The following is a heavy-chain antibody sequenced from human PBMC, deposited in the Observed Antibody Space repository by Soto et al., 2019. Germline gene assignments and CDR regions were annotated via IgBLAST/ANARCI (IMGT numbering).Heavy chain of an antibody. J-gene: IGHJ6*02. CDR1: GFTFSSYG. CDR3: VRDRLDYYYDSSGYTGGMDV. Sequence: QVQLVESGGGVVQPGRSLRLSCAASGFTFSSYGMHWVRQAPGKGLEWVAVIWYDGSNKYYADSVKGRFTISRDNSKNTLYLQMNSLRAEDTAVYYCVRDRLDYYYDSSGYTGGMDVWGQGTTVTVSS. CDR2: IWYDGSNK. V-gene: IGHV3-33*01. D-gene: IGHD3-22*01.